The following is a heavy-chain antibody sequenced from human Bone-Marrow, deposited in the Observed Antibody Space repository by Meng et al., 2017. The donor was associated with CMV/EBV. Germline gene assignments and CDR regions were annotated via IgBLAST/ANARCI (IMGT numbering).Heavy chain of an antibody. CDR3: ARDYCSGGSCYLDY. J-gene: IGHJ4*02. CDR2: IYSGGST. V-gene: IGHV3-66*01. D-gene: IGHD2-15*01. Sequence: CPASGFTVRSNYMSWVRQAPGKGLEWVSVIYSGGSTYYADSVKGRFTISRDNSKNTLYLQMNSLRADDTSVYYCARDYCSGGSCYLDYWGQGTLVTVSS. CDR1: GFTVRSNY.